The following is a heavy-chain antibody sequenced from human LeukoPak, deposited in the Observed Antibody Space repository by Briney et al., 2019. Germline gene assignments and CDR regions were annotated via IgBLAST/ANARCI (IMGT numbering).Heavy chain of an antibody. CDR1: GYTFTGYY. CDR2: INPNSGGT. V-gene: IGHV1-2*02. Sequence: ASVKVSCKASGYTFTGYYMHWVRQAPGQGLEWMGWINPNSGGTNYAQKFQGRVTMTRDTSISTAYMELSRLRSDDTAVYYCARDPVVRGVIRNYYYYMDVWGKGTTVTVSS. J-gene: IGHJ6*03. CDR3: ARDPVVRGVIRNYYYYMDV. D-gene: IGHD3-10*01.